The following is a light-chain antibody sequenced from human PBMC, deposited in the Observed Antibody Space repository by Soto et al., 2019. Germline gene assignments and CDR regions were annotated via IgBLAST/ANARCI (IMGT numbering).Light chain of an antibody. J-gene: IGKJ3*01. CDR3: QESSSGPPFT. CDR2: GAT. CDR1: QSISIY. Sequence: DIQMTQSPSSLSASVGDRVTIACRATQSISIYLNWYQQKPGKAPKLLIYGATTLQSGVPSRFSADGSGTDFNLTISSLQPEDFATYYCQESSSGPPFTFGPGTKVDI. V-gene: IGKV1-39*01.